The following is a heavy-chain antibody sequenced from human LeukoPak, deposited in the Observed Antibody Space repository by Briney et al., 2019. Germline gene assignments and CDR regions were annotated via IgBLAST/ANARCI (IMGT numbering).Heavy chain of an antibody. CDR1: GGSFSGYY. Sequence: SETLSLTCAVYGGSFSGYYWSWIRQPPGKGLEWIGEINHSGSTNYNPSLKSRVTISVDTSKNQFSLKLSSVTAADTAVYYCARSSWFGVFDPWGQGTLATVSS. CDR2: INHSGST. CDR3: ARSSWFGVFDP. V-gene: IGHV4-34*01. D-gene: IGHD3-10*01. J-gene: IGHJ5*02.